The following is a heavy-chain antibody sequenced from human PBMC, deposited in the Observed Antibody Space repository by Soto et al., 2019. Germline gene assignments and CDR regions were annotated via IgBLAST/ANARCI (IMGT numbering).Heavy chain of an antibody. V-gene: IGHV1-69*12. CDR3: ARDLEVWPRNSYGN. CDR2: IIPIFGTA. Sequence: QVQLVQSGAEVKKPGSSVKVSCKASGGTFSSYAISWVRQAPGQGLEWMGGIIPIFGTANYAQKFQGRVTISAEGSRGTDSMGLSSPGSEDTAVYYCARDLEVWPRNSYGNWGQGALVTVSS. CDR1: GGTFSSYA. J-gene: IGHJ4*02. D-gene: IGHD5-18*01.